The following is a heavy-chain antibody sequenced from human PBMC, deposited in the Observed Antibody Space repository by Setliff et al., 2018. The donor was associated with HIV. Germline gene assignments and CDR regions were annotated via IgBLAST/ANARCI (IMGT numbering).Heavy chain of an antibody. D-gene: IGHD3-10*01. CDR2: ISAYNGNT. V-gene: IGHV1-18*01. Sequence: ASVKVSCKASGYTFTSYGISWVRQAPGQGLEWMGWISAYNGNTNYAQQLQGRVTLTTDTSTSTAYMELRSLTSEDTAIYYCARDFGGRWTFDYWGQGTLVTVSS. CDR3: ARDFGGRWTFDY. J-gene: IGHJ4*02. CDR1: GYTFTSYG.